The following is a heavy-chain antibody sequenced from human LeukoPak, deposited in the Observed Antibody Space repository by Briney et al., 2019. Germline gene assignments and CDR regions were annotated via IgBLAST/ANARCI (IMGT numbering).Heavy chain of an antibody. Sequence: PGRSLRLSCAASGFTFSSYGMHWVRQAPGKGLEWVAVISYDGSNRYYAGSVKGRFTISRDNSKNTLYLQMNSLRAEDTAVYYCAKDDAFDIWGQGTMVTVSS. V-gene: IGHV3-30*18. CDR3: AKDDAFDI. CDR1: GFTFSSYG. J-gene: IGHJ3*02. CDR2: ISYDGSNR.